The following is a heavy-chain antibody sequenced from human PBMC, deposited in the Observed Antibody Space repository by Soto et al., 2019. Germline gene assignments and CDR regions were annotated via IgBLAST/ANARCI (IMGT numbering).Heavy chain of an antibody. Sequence: GESLKISCKVSGFSFTNNWIGWVRQMPGKGLEWMGIIYPGDSDTRYSPSFQGQVTISADKSISTAYLQWSSLKASDTAMYYCARQLGGAAAGSYYYGMDVWGQGTTVTVSS. D-gene: IGHD6-13*01. V-gene: IGHV5-51*01. CDR2: IYPGDSDT. CDR1: GFSFTNNW. J-gene: IGHJ6*02. CDR3: ARQLGGAAAGSYYYGMDV.